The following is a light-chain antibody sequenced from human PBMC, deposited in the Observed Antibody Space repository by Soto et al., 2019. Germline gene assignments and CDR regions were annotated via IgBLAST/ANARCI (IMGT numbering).Light chain of an antibody. CDR2: AAS. V-gene: IGKV3-15*01. J-gene: IGKJ5*01. CDR3: QQYNDWPIT. CDR1: QSVSSN. Sequence: AVAQSPPTLCVGARGWAARWGRASQSVSSNLAWYQQKPGQAPRLLIYAASTRATGITARFSGSGSGTEFTLTISSLQSEDFEVYFCQQYNDWPITSDQGTRREIK.